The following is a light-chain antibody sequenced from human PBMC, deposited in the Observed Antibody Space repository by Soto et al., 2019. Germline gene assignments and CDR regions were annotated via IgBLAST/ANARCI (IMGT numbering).Light chain of an antibody. J-gene: IGKJ1*01. V-gene: IGKV3-20*01. CDR2: GAS. CDR1: EIVLSSY. CDR3: QQYGNPPLT. Sequence: DIVLTQSPDILSLSPGEPVTLSCRASEIVLSSYVAWYQQRPGQAHRLLIYGASSRASGIPDRFSGSGSATDFTLTISRLEPEDFAVYYCQQYGNPPLTFGQGTTVEFK.